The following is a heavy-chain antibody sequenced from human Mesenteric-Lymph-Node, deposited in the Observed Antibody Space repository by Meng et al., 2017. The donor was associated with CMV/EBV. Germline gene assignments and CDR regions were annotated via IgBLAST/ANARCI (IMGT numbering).Heavy chain of an antibody. CDR3: ARASWDSSSWKKDY. CDR2: INPSADTR. J-gene: IGHJ4*02. V-gene: IGHV1-46*01. CDR1: GYTFTRHY. Sequence: ASVKVSCKASGYTFTRHYVHWVRQAPGQGLEWMGVINPSADTRGYTQKGFAQKFQGRITLTRDTSTSTVYMELGSLTSEDTAVYYCARASWDSSSWKKDYWGQGTLVTVSS. D-gene: IGHD6-13*01.